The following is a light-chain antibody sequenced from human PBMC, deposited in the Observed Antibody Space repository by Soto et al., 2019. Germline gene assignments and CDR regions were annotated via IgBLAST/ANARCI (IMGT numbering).Light chain of an antibody. CDR2: GAS. J-gene: IGKJ5*01. V-gene: IGKV3-15*01. CDR1: QNIISN. CDR3: QQYNNWPIT. Sequence: EIVMTQSPATLSVSPGERATLSCRANQNIISNLAWYQQKPSQAPRLLIYGASTRATGVPARFSGSGSGTEFTLTISSLQSEDFEVYYCQQYNNWPITFGQGTRLEIK.